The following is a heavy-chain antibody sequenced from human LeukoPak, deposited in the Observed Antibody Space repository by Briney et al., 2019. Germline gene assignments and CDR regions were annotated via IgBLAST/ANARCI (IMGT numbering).Heavy chain of an antibody. CDR3: ARGSIAAHNWFDP. CDR2: INHSGST. D-gene: IGHD6-6*01. J-gene: IGHJ5*02. CDR1: GGSFSGYY. Sequence: SETLSLTCAVYGGSFSGYYWSWIRQPPGKGLERIGEINHSGSTNYNPSLKSRVTISVDTSKNQFSLKLSSVTAADTAVYYCARGSIAAHNWFDPWGQGTLVTVSS. V-gene: IGHV4-34*01.